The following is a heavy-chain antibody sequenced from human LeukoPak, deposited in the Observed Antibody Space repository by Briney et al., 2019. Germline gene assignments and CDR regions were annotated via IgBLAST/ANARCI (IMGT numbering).Heavy chain of an antibody. CDR2: ITYDGSTR. V-gene: IGHV3-30*03. D-gene: IGHD3-22*01. Sequence: GGSLRLSCAASGFTFSNYWMSWVRQAPGKGLQWVAAITYDGSTRYHADSVKGRFTISRDNSKDTLYLQMNSLKIEDTATYYCARVRRYSQYESSGYYADSWGQGTLVTVSS. J-gene: IGHJ5*01. CDR1: GFTFSNYW. CDR3: ARVRRYSQYESSGYYADS.